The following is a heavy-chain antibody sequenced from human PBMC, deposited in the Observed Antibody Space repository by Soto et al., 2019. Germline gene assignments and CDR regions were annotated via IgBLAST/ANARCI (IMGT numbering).Heavy chain of an antibody. CDR3: AREVDYGENWFDP. CDR1: GGSVSSGSYY. D-gene: IGHD4-17*01. V-gene: IGHV4-61*01. CDR2: IYYSGST. J-gene: IGHJ5*02. Sequence: QVQLQESGPGLVKPSETLSLTCTVSGGSVSSGSYYWSWIRQPPGKGLEWIGYIYYSGSTKDNPSLKSRVTVSVDTSKNQFSLKLSSVTAADTAVYYCAREVDYGENWFDPWGQGTLVTVSS.